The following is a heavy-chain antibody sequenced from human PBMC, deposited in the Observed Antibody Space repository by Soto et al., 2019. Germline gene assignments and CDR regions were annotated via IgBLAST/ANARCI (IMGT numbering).Heavy chain of an antibody. CDR1: GFDFSSYS. CDR3: AKWSGFGDL. D-gene: IGHD3-10*01. J-gene: IGHJ4*02. Sequence: PGGSLRLPCEASGFDFSSYSITWVRQAPGKGLEYVSGITRSADLSFYADSVRGRFTVSRDNFKNTAYLEMNNLRVEDTAVYYCAKWSGFGDLWGQGTLVTVSS. CDR2: ITRSADLS. V-gene: IGHV3-23*01.